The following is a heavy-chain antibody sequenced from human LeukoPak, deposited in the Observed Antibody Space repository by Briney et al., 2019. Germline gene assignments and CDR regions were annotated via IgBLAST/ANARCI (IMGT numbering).Heavy chain of an antibody. CDR3: ARGRGTSWSNYYYYGMDV. J-gene: IGHJ6*02. V-gene: IGHV4-34*01. D-gene: IGHD6-13*01. Sequence: PSETLSLTCAVYGGSFSGYYWSWIRQPPGKGLEWIGEINHSGSTNYNPSLKSRVTISVDTSKNQFSLKLSSVTAADTAVYYCARGRGTSWSNYYYYGMDVWGQGTTVTVSS. CDR1: GGSFSGYY. CDR2: INHSGST.